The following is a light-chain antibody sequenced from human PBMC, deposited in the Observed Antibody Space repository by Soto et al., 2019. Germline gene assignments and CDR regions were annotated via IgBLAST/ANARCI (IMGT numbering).Light chain of an antibody. J-gene: IGKJ1*01. CDR1: QDIRTY. CDR3: EQSFSTPRT. CDR2: AAS. Sequence: DIQMTQSPSSLSASVGDRVTITCRPSQDIRTYLNWYQQKPGKAPKVLIYAASNLQSGVPSRFSGSGSGTDFTLTISSLQPEDFATYYCEQSFSTPRTFGQGTKVEIK. V-gene: IGKV1-39*01.